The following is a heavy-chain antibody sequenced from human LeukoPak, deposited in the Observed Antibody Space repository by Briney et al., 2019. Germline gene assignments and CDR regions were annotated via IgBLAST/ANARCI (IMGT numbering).Heavy chain of an antibody. CDR2: INHSGST. CDR3: ARDARYSSSGRFWFDP. V-gene: IGHV4-34*01. J-gene: IGHJ5*02. CDR1: GGSFSGYY. D-gene: IGHD6-6*01. Sequence: PSETLSLTCAVYGGSFSGYYWSWIRQPPGKGLEWIGEINHSGSTNYNPSLKSRVTISVDTSKNQFSLKLSSVTAADTAVYYCARDARYSSSGRFWFDPWGQGTLVTVSS.